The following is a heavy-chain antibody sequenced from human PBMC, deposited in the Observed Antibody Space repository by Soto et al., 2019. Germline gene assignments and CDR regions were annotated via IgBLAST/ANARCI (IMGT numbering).Heavy chain of an antibody. D-gene: IGHD2-2*01. CDR1: GFTFSSYA. J-gene: IGHJ3*02. Sequence: GGSLRLSCAASGFTFSSYAMSWVRQAPGKGLEWVSAISGSGDSTYYADSVKGRYTNSRDNSKNTLYLQMNSLRSEDTAVYYCAKDKEQYAILPDAFDIWGQGTMVTVSS. CDR3: AKDKEQYAILPDAFDI. V-gene: IGHV3-23*01. CDR2: ISGSGDST.